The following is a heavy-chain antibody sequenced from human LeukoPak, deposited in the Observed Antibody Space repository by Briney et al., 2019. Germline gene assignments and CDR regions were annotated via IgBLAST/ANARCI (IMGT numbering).Heavy chain of an antibody. Sequence: PGGSLRLSCAASGITFSSYAMHWVRQAPGKGLEWVAVISYDGSNKYYAGSVKGRFTISRDNSKNTLYLQMNSLRAEDTAVYYCARDYHGSGSYYPTPDYWGQGTLVTVSS. J-gene: IGHJ4*02. CDR2: ISYDGSNK. CDR3: ARDYHGSGSYYPTPDY. D-gene: IGHD3-10*01. V-gene: IGHV3-30*04. CDR1: GITFSSYA.